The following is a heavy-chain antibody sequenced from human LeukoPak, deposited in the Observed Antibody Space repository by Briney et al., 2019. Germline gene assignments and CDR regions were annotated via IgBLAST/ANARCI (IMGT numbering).Heavy chain of an antibody. J-gene: IGHJ6*02. V-gene: IGHV1-18*01. CDR2: ISAYNGNT. D-gene: IGHD3-22*01. CDR1: GYTFTSYG. CDR3: ARNDNYYDSSGYYPDYYGMDV. Sequence: EASVTVSCKASGYTFTSYGISWVRQAPGQGLEWMGWISAYNGNTNYAQKLQGRVTMTTDTSTSTAYMGLRSLRSDDTAVYYCARNDNYYDSSGYYPDYYGMDVWGQGTTVTVSS.